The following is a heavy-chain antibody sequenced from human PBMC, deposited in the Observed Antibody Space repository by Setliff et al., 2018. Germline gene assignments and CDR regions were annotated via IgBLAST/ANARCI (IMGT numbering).Heavy chain of an antibody. V-gene: IGHV4-4*02. CDR3: AKGGGRYHSAS. J-gene: IGHJ4*02. CDR1: GASINSLSW. D-gene: IGHD1-26*01. CDR2: IYHDGNT. Sequence: PSETLSLTCAVPGASINSLSWWSWARQSPGKGLEWIGEIYHDGNTKFNPSVHYNPSLKSRVTISIDKSKNQFSLKLTSVTAADTAVYYCAKGGGRYHSASWGQGTLVTVSS.